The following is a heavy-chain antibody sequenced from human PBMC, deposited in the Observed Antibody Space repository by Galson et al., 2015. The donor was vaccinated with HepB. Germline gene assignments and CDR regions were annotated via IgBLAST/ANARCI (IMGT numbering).Heavy chain of an antibody. CDR3: VKVGQWVSLSDY. CDR2: ISSNGDNT. J-gene: IGHJ4*02. CDR1: GFTFNSFT. V-gene: IGHV3-64D*06. D-gene: IGHD6-19*01. Sequence: SLRLSCAASGFTFNSFTMHWVRQAPGKGLEYVSSISSNGDNTYYADSVKGRFTISRDSSQKTLYLQMSSLRPEDTAVYFCVKVGQWVSLSDYWSQGTLVIVSS.